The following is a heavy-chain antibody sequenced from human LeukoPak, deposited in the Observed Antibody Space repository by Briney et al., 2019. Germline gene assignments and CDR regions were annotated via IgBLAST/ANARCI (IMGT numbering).Heavy chain of an antibody. J-gene: IGHJ4*02. CDR2: IYYSGST. Sequence: PSETLSLTCTVSGGSISSYYWSWIRQPPGKGLEWIGYIYYSGSTNYNPSLKSRVTISVDTSKNQFSLKLSSVAAAVTAVYYCARGVVVRGVSFFDYWGQGTLVTVSS. D-gene: IGHD3-10*01. V-gene: IGHV4-59*01. CDR3: ARGVVVRGVSFFDY. CDR1: GGSISSYY.